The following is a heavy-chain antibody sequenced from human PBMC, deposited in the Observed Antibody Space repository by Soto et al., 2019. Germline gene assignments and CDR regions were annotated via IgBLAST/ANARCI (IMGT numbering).Heavy chain of an antibody. CDR3: ARYDTSGYFNFEY. D-gene: IGHD3-22*01. J-gene: IGHJ4*01. CDR1: GYSFTKYW. Sequence: GESLKISCKASGYSFTKYWIGWVRQMPGKGLEWMGIIFPDDSDTRYSPSFQGRVIISADKSIRTTYLQWSSLKASDTAMYYCARYDTSGYFNFEYWGQGTLVTVSS. V-gene: IGHV5-51*01. CDR2: IFPDDSDT.